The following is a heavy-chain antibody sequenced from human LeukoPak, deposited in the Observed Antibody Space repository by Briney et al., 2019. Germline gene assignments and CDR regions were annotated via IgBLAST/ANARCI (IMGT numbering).Heavy chain of an antibody. CDR1: GGSISSGSYY. D-gene: IGHD1-26*01. V-gene: IGHV4-61*02. CDR3: ARDTPGIVGATSDDDAFDI. J-gene: IGHJ3*02. Sequence: PSQTLSLTCTVSGGSISSGSYYWSWIRQPAGKGLEWIGRIHTSGSTNYNPSLKSRVTISVDTSKNQISLKLSSVTAADTAVYYCARDTPGIVGATSDDDAFDIWGQGTMVTVSS. CDR2: IHTSGST.